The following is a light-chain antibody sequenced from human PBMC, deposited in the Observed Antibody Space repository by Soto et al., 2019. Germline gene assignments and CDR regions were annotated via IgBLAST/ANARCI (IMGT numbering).Light chain of an antibody. CDR3: HEYVTSPPIFT. J-gene: IGKJ2*01. CDR1: QSVDSTY. V-gene: IGKV3-20*01. CDR2: ATS. Sequence: EIVLTQSQGTLSLSPGERATLSCRPSQSVDSTYLARHQQKPDQSPRLLIYATSTRAAGIPDRFSGSGSRKHFTLTISRLEPDDVAFYCRHEYVTSPPIFTFGQGTKVQIK.